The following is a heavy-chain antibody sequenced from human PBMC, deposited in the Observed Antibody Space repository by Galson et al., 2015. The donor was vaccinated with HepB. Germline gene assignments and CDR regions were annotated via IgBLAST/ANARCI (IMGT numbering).Heavy chain of an antibody. D-gene: IGHD3-3*01. J-gene: IGHJ6*02. V-gene: IGHV1-8*01. CDR1: GYTFTSYD. Sequence: SVKVSCKASGYTFTSYDINWVRQATGQGLEWMGWMNPNSGNTGYAQKFQGRVTMTRNTSISTAYMELSSLRSEDTAVYYCARTTLLFTIFGVVINGMDVWGQGTTVTVSS. CDR2: MNPNSGNT. CDR3: ARTTLLFTIFGVVINGMDV.